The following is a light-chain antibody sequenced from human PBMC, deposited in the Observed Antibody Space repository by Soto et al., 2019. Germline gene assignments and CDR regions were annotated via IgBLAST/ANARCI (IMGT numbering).Light chain of an antibody. J-gene: IGKJ3*01. Sequence: DIQMTQSPSTLSASVGDRVTITCRASQSISSWLAWYQQKPGKAPKLLIYKASSLESGVPSRFSGSGSGTEFTLTISSLHPDDFATYYCQQYNSIEIFTFGPGTKVDIK. CDR1: QSISSW. CDR3: QQYNSIEIFT. CDR2: KAS. V-gene: IGKV1-5*03.